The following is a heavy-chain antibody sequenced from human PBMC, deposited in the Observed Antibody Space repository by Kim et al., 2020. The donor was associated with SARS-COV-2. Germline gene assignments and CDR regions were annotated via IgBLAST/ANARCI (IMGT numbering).Heavy chain of an antibody. CDR3: ATDQRSRGASGEYYLDY. Sequence: VRGRFTISRDNSKQTLFLQMDSLRAKDTAVYYCATDQRSRGASGEYYLDYWGQGTLVTVAS. J-gene: IGHJ4*02. V-gene: IGHV3-23*01. D-gene: IGHD3-10*01.